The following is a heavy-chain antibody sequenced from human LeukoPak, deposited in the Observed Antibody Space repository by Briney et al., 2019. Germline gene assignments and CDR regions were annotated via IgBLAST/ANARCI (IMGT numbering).Heavy chain of an antibody. CDR1: GFSFSSSW. CDR3: ALQNDSSPFDY. J-gene: IGHJ4*02. D-gene: IGHD3-22*01. CDR2: INSDGTYT. Sequence: PGGSLRLSCAASGFSFSSSWMHWVRQAPGKGLVWVSRINSDGTYTSYADSVKGRFTISRDNAKNTLYLQMNSLRAEDTAVYYCALQNDSSPFDYWGQGTLVTVSS. V-gene: IGHV3-74*01.